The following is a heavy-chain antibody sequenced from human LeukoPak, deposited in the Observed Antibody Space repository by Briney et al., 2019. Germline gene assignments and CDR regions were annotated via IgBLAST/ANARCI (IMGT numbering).Heavy chain of an antibody. Sequence: GGSLRLSCAASGFTFSSYAMSWVRQAPGKGLEWVSGISGSGGSTYYADSVKGRFTISRDNSKNTLYLQMNSLRAEDTAVYYCAKRTFYSDSSSYRAFDYWGQGTLVTVSS. CDR1: GFTFSSYA. V-gene: IGHV3-23*01. CDR2: ISGSGGST. D-gene: IGHD3-22*01. CDR3: AKRTFYSDSSSYRAFDY. J-gene: IGHJ4*02.